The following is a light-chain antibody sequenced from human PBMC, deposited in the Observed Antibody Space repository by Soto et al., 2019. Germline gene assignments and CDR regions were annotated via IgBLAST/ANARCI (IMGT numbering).Light chain of an antibody. J-gene: IGKJ1*01. CDR2: GAS. Sequence: TVLTQSPATLSVSPGERASLSCRASQSVSINLAWYQQKSGQAPRLLIYGASTRATGIPARFSGSRSGTEFTLTINSLQSEDSAVCYCQEYDNWPPEGTFGQGTKVDIK. CDR3: QEYDNWPPEGT. CDR1: QSVSIN. V-gene: IGKV3-15*01.